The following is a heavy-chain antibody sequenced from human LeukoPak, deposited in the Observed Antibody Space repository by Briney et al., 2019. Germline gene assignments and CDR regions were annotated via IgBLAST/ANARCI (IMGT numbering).Heavy chain of an antibody. CDR3: AGLLSDKRGFGY. CDR2: IYHSGST. V-gene: IGHV4-39*01. J-gene: IGHJ4*02. CDR1: GGAISTSGYY. D-gene: IGHD2/OR15-2a*01. Sequence: SEPLSLTCTVSGGAISTSGYYWGWIRQPPGKGLEWIGSIYHSGSTYYNASLKSRVTMSVDMSKNQFSLRLTSVTAADTAVYYCAGLLSDKRGFGYWGQGTLVTVSS.